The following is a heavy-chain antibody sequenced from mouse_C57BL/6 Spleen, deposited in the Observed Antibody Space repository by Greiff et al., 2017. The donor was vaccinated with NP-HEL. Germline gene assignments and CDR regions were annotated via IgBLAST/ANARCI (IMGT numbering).Heavy chain of an antibody. J-gene: IGHJ2*01. D-gene: IGHD2-5*01. CDR3: ARKRIYINYGGTFDY. CDR2: IDPSDSET. CDR1: GYTFTSYW. Sequence: QVQLKESGAELVRPGSSVKLSCKASGYTFTSYWMHWVKQRPIQGLEWIGNIDPSDSETHYNQKFKDKATLTVDKSSSTAYMQLSSLPSEDSAVYYCARKRIYINYGGTFDYWGQGTTLTVSS. V-gene: IGHV1-52*01.